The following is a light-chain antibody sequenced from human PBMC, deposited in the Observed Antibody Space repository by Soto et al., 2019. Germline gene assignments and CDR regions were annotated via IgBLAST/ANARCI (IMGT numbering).Light chain of an antibody. J-gene: IGKJ1*01. V-gene: IGKV3-20*01. Sequence: EIVLTQSPGTLSLSPGERATLSCRASQSISNSYLAWYQQKPGQAPRLLMYGASSRATGLPDRFSGSGSVTDFTLTISRLEPEDFAVYFCQQYGSSPRTFGQGTKVEIK. CDR3: QQYGSSPRT. CDR2: GAS. CDR1: QSISNSY.